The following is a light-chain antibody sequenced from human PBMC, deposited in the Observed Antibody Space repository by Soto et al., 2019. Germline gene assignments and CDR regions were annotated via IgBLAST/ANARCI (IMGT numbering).Light chain of an antibody. J-gene: IGLJ3*02. CDR2: EVS. CDR1: SSDVGGYNH. CDR3: ISYTSSSTWV. Sequence: QSVLTQPASVSGSPGQSITISCTGTSSDVGGYNHVSWYQQHPGKAPKLMIYEVSNRPSGVSDRFSGSRSGNTASLTISGLQAEDESDYYCISYTSSSTWVFGGGTQLTVL. V-gene: IGLV2-14*01.